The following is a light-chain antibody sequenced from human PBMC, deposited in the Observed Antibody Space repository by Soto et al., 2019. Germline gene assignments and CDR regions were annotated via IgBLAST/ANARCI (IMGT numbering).Light chain of an antibody. CDR1: HDISNY. Sequence: DIQMTQSPSSLSASVGDRVTITCRASHDISNYLAWYQQKPGEVPKLLVYAASTLQSGVPSRFSGSGFGTDFTLTISSLQPEDVATYYCQRYKSASTFGPGTRLEI. CDR3: QRYKSAST. J-gene: IGKJ5*01. CDR2: AAS. V-gene: IGKV1-27*01.